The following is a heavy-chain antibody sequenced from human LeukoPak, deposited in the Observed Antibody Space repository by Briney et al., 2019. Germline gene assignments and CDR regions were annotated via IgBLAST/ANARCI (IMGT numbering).Heavy chain of an antibody. CDR2: ITSSSTYT. D-gene: IGHD3-22*01. CDR3: AKDNYYDSSGYYYVDYYYYYYMDV. CDR1: GFSFSSYN. Sequence: AGGSLRLSCAASGFSFSSYNMNWVRQTPGKGLEWVSSITSSSTYTFYADSVKGRFTISRDNARNSLYLQMNSLRAEDTAVYYCAKDNYYDSSGYYYVDYYYYYYMDVWGKGTTVTISS. J-gene: IGHJ6*03. V-gene: IGHV3-21*01.